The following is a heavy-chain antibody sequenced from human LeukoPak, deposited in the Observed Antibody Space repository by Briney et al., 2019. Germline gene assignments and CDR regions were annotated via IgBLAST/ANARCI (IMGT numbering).Heavy chain of an antibody. CDR3: VGDRITIVRGVPNYFDP. J-gene: IGHJ5*02. D-gene: IGHD3-10*01. V-gene: IGHV1-2*02. Sequence: ASVKVSCKASGYTFINHYIHWVRQAPGHGLEWMGWINPNSGDTDYAQKFQGRVTMATDTSMSTAYMEVSRLRSDDTALYYCVGDRITIVRGVPNYFDPWGQGTLVTVSS. CDR2: INPNSGDT. CDR1: GYTFINHY.